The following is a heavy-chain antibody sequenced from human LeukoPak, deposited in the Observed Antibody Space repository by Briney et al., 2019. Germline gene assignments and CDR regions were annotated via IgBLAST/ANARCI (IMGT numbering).Heavy chain of an antibody. CDR3: ARGGYDSSGYYYYFDF. Sequence: GGSLRLSCAASGFTFITNDMTWVRQAPGKGLEWVSVLYSDGNTKYADSVQGRFTISRDNSKNTVYLQMNSLRAEDTAVYYCARGGYDSSGYYYYFDFWGQGTLVTVSS. V-gene: IGHV3-53*01. J-gene: IGHJ4*02. D-gene: IGHD3-22*01. CDR1: GFTFITND. CDR2: LYSDGNT.